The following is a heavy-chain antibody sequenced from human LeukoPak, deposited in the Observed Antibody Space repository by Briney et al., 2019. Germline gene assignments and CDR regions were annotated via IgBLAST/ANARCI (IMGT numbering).Heavy chain of an antibody. J-gene: IGHJ4*02. V-gene: IGHV4-31*03. CDR1: GGSISSGGYC. CDR3: ARGYSYYFDY. D-gene: IGHD5-18*01. Sequence: SQTLSLTCTVSGGSISSGGYCWSWIRQRPGKGLEWIGYIYYSGSTYYNPSLKSRVTISVDTSKNQFSLKLSSVTAADTAVYYCARGYSYYFDYWGQGTLVTVSS. CDR2: IYYSGST.